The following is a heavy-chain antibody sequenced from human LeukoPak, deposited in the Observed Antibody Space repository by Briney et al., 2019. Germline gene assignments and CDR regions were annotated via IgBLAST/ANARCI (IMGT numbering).Heavy chain of an antibody. V-gene: IGHV3-23*01. CDR1: GFTFSSYA. Sequence: GVLRLSCAASGFTFSSYAMSWVRQAPGKGLEWVSAISGSGGSTYYADSVKGRFTISRDNSKNTLYLQMNSLRAEDTAVYYCAKDFDFWSGYGDYWGQGTLVTVSS. J-gene: IGHJ4*02. CDR3: AKDFDFWSGYGDY. CDR2: ISGSGGST. D-gene: IGHD3-3*01.